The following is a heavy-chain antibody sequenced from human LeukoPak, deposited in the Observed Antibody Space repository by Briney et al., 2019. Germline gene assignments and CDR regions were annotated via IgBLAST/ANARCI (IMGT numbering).Heavy chain of an antibody. CDR2: ISYYGSNK. D-gene: IGHD3-22*01. V-gene: IGHV3-30*18. J-gene: IGHJ4*02. CDR3: AKGLSSSSRWLPDY. Sequence: GGSLRLSCAASGFTFSSYGMHWVRQAPGKGLEWVAVISYYGSNKYYADSVKGRFTTSRDNSKNTLYLQMNSLRAEDTAVYYCAKGLSSSSRWLPDYWGQGTLVTVSS. CDR1: GFTFSSYG.